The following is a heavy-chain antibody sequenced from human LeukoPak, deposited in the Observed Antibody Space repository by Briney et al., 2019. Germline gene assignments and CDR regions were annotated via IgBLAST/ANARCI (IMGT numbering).Heavy chain of an antibody. Sequence: GGSLRLSCAASGFTFSSYSMSWVRQAPGKGLEWVAVIWYDGSNKYYADSVKGRFTISRDNSKNTLYLQMNSLRAEDTAVYYCARSRRDGYNLYYFDYWGQGTLVTVSS. J-gene: IGHJ4*02. CDR3: ARSRRDGYNLYYFDY. V-gene: IGHV3-33*08. CDR2: IWYDGSNK. CDR1: GFTFSSYS. D-gene: IGHD5-24*01.